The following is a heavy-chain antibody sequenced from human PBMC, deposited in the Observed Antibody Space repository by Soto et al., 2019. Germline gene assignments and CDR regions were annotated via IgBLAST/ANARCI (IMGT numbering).Heavy chain of an antibody. V-gene: IGHV3-33*01. CDR2: IWYDGSNK. D-gene: IGHD3-3*01. Sequence: GGSLRLSCAASGFTFSSYGMHWVRQAPGKGLEWVAVIWYDGSNKYYADSVKGRFTISRDNSKNTLYLQMNSLRAEDTAVYYCARDNRMDYDFWSGYLDYWGQGTLVTVSS. CDR1: GFTFSSYG. CDR3: ARDNRMDYDFWSGYLDY. J-gene: IGHJ4*02.